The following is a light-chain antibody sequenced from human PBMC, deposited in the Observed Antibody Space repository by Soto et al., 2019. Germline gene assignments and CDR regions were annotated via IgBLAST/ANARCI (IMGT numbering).Light chain of an antibody. V-gene: IGKV1-5*03. CDR3: LQYNSYPVT. J-gene: IGKJ2*01. CDR2: KTS. Sequence: IQMTQSPSTLSASVGDSVTITCRASQSFSTWLAWYQQKPGKAPSLLIFKTSNLQSGVPSRFSGSGSGSEFPLTISGLQRDDFATYYCLQYNSYPVTFGQGTKLEI. CDR1: QSFSTW.